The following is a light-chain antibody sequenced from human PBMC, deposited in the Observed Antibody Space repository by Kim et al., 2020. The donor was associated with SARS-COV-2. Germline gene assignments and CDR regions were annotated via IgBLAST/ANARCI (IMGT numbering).Light chain of an antibody. CDR1: QSVSNI. Sequence: VSPGERATLSCRDSQSVSNILAWYQQKPGQAPRLLIYDASTRATGIPARFSGSGSGTEFTLTISSLQSEDSAVYFCQQYSSWPLTFGGGTKLEI. J-gene: IGKJ4*01. V-gene: IGKV3-15*01. CDR2: DAS. CDR3: QQYSSWPLT.